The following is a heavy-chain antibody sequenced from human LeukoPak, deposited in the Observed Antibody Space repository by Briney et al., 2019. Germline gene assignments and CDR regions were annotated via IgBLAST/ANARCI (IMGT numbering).Heavy chain of an antibody. D-gene: IGHD3-22*01. V-gene: IGHV3-48*04. J-gene: IGHJ4*02. CDR1: GFTFSRFG. Sequence: GGSLRLSCAASGFTFSRFGMNWVRQAPGKGLEWISYISSSSSAIYYADSVKGRFTISRDNAENTLYPQMNSLRVEDTAVYYCVRSAFHAGSGNYYDYWGQGTLVTVSS. CDR3: VRSAFHAGSGNYYDY. CDR2: ISSSSSAI.